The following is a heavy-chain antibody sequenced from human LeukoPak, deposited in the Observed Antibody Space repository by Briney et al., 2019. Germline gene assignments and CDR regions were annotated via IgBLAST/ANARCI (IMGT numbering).Heavy chain of an antibody. J-gene: IGHJ4*02. CDR3: ARDKTVGATILDY. D-gene: IGHD1-26*01. CDR2: IKQDGSEI. V-gene: IGHV3-7*05. CDR1: GFTFSSYW. Sequence: PGGSLRLSCAASGFTFSSYWMSWVRQAPGRGPEWVANIKQDGSEIYYVDSVKGRFTISRDNAKYSLYLQMNSLRAEDTAVYYCARDKTVGATILDYWGQGTLVTVSS.